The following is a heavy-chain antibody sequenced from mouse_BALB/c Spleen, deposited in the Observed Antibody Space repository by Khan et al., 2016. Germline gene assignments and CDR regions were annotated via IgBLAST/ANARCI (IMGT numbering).Heavy chain of an antibody. D-gene: IGHD1-2*01. J-gene: IGHJ4*01. CDR3: ARHYGHAMDY. V-gene: IGHV9-2-1*01. CDR2: INTETGEP. CDR1: GYTFTDYS. Sequence: QIQLVQSGPELKKPGETVKISCKASGYTFTDYSMHWVKQAPGKGLKWMGWINTETGEPTYADDFKGRFAFSLETSASTAYLQFNNLKNEDTATYFSARHYGHAMDYWGQGTSVTVSS.